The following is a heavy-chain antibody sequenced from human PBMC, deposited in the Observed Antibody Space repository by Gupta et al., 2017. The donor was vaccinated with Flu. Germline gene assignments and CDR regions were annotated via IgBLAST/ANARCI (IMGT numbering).Heavy chain of an antibody. CDR1: GFTFSNYD. V-gene: IGHV3-13*01. D-gene: IGHD6-19*01. Sequence: SGFTFSNYDMHWVRQATGKGLEWVSAITNTGDTFYPASVRGRFTVSREDAKSSLSLQMNSLRAGDTAVYYCARVIRDDRGWFHFDFWGQGTLVTVSS. CDR2: ITNTGDT. CDR3: ARVIRDDRGWFHFDF. J-gene: IGHJ4*02.